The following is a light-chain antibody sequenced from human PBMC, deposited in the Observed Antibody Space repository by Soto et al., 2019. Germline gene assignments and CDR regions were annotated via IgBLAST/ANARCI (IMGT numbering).Light chain of an antibody. CDR3: QQYGSSPQWA. V-gene: IGKV3-20*01. CDR1: QSVSSSY. J-gene: IGKJ1*01. Sequence: EIVLTQSPGTLSLSPGERATLSCRASQSVSSSYLAWYQQKPGQAPRLLIYGASSRAAGITDRFSGSGSGTDFTLPISRLEPEDFSVYYCQQYGSSPQWAFGQGTKVEIK. CDR2: GAS.